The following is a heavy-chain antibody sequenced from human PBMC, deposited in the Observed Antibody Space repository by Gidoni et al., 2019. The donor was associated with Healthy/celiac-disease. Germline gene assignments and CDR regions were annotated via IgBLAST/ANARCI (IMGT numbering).Heavy chain of an antibody. J-gene: IGHJ1*01. CDR2: FDPEDGET. CDR3: ATDWNQPAAAGPEEYFQH. CDR1: GYTLPELS. Sequence: QVQLVQSGAEVKKPGASVKVSCKVYGYTLPELSMHWVRQAPGKGLEWMGGFDPEDGETIYAQKFQGRVTMTEDTSTDTAYMELSSLRSEDTAVYYCATDWNQPAAAGPEEYFQHWGQGTLVTVSS. D-gene: IGHD6-13*01. V-gene: IGHV1-24*01.